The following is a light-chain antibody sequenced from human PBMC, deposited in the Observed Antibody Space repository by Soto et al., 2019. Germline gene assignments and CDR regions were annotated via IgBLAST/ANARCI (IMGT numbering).Light chain of an antibody. Sequence: DIQMTQSPSSLSASIGDSVTITCRASQTIIGYLNWYQQKPGKAPRLLINAASNLQSGVPSRFRGSGSETDFTLTITSLQHEDFATYYCQQSYTTPRTFGQGTKVDIK. J-gene: IGKJ1*01. CDR3: QQSYTTPRT. CDR2: AAS. V-gene: IGKV1-39*01. CDR1: QTIIGY.